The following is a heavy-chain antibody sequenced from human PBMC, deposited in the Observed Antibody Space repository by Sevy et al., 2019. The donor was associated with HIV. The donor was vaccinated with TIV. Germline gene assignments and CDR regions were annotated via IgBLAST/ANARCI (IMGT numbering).Heavy chain of an antibody. Sequence: ASVKVSCKASGYIFTDYYIHWVRQAPGQGLEWMAWINSDSGVTNYAQRFQGEVTVTRETSPSTAYLELIRLRSNDTAIYYCARLTTKPTSALCGMDVWGQGTTVTVSS. J-gene: IGHJ6*02. CDR2: INSDSGVT. CDR3: ARLTTKPTSALCGMDV. V-gene: IGHV1-2*02. CDR1: GYIFTDYY. D-gene: IGHD4-17*01.